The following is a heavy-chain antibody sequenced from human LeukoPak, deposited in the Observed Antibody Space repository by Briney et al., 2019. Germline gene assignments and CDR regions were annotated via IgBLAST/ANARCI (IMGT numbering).Heavy chain of an antibody. Sequence: GGSLRLSCAASGFTFGSYDMHWVRQAPGKGLEWMALTSHDGSTKYYADAVKGRFTVSRDNSQNTLYLQLNSLRPEDTAVYYCAKVQTAFDIWGQGTMVTVSS. CDR3: AKVQTAFDI. J-gene: IGHJ3*02. CDR1: GFTFGSYD. CDR2: TSHDGSTK. V-gene: IGHV3-30*18.